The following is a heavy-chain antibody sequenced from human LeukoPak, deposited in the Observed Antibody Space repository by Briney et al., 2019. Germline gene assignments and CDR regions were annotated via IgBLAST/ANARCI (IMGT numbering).Heavy chain of an antibody. J-gene: IGHJ4*02. D-gene: IGHD1-1*01. CDR2: IYTSGST. CDR3: ARSPKKTGTTLYFDY. V-gene: IGHV4-61*02. Sequence: SQTLSLTCTVSGGSISSGGYYWSWIRQPAGKGLEWIGRIYTSGSTNYNPSLKSRVTMSVDTSKNQFSLKLSSVTAADTAVYYCARSPKKTGTTLYFDYWGQGTLVTVSS. CDR1: GGSISSGGYY.